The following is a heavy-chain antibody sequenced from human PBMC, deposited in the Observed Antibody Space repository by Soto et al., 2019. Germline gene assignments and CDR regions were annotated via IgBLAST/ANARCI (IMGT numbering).Heavy chain of an antibody. D-gene: IGHD6-13*01. J-gene: IGHJ4*02. V-gene: IGHV4-34*01. CDR1: GGSFSGYY. CDR2: INHSGST. Sequence: SETLSLTCAVYGGSFSGYYWSWIRQPPGKGLEWIGEINHSGSTNYNPSPKSRVTISVDTSKNQFSLKLSSVTAADTAVYYCARARAAAGSINYWGQGTLVTVSS. CDR3: ARARAAAGSINY.